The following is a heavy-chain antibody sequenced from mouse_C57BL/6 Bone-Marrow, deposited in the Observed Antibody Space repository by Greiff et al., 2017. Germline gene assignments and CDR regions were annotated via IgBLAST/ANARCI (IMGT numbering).Heavy chain of an antibody. CDR1: GYTFTSYD. CDR3: ASLEFDGSSGDWYFDV. Sequence: VKLQESGPELVKPGASVKLSCKASGYTFTSYDINWVKQRHGQGLEWIGRIYPRDGSTKYNEKFKGKATLTVDTSSSTAYMELPSLTSEDSAVYFCASLEFDGSSGDWYFDVWGSGTTVAVSA. J-gene: IGHJ1*01. D-gene: IGHD1-1*01. CDR2: IYPRDGST. V-gene: IGHV1-85*01.